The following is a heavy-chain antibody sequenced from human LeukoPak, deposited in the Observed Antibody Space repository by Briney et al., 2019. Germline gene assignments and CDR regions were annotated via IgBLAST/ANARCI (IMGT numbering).Heavy chain of an antibody. CDR3: ARHRLHIVVVPAAIDY. CDR2: IYFTGST. CDR1: GGSISNYY. V-gene: IGHV4-59*08. J-gene: IGHJ4*02. D-gene: IGHD2-2*01. Sequence: PSETLSLTCTVSGGSISNYYWSWVRQPQGKGLEWIGYIYFTGSTPYNPSLKSRVTISVDTSKNQFTLRLSSVTAADTAVYYCARHRLHIVVVPAAIDYWGEGTLVTVSS.